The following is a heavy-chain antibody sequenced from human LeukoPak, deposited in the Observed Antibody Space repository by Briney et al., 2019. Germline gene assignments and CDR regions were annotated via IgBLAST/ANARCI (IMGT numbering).Heavy chain of an antibody. D-gene: IGHD6-19*01. J-gene: IGHJ4*02. CDR1: GGSFSGYY. CDR3: VSMYSSGWYNGYDY. CDR2: INHSGST. V-gene: IGHV4-34*01. Sequence: SETLSLTCAVYGGSFSGYYWSWIRQPPGKGLEWIGEINHSGSTNYNPSLKSRVTISVDTSKNQFSPKLSSVTAADTAVYYCVSMYSSGWYNGYDYWGQGTLVTVSS.